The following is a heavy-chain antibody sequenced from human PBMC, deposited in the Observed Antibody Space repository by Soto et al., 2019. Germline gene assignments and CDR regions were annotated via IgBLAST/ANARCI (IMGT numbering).Heavy chain of an antibody. V-gene: IGHV3-30*18. CDR2: ISYDGSNS. J-gene: IGHJ6*02. Sequence: QVQLVESGGGVVQPGTSLRLSCAASGFPFNNYAMHWVRQRPGKGLDLLAVISYDGSNSYYSDSVKGRFTVSRDRSKNTLSLQMNSLRVEDTAVYYCAKGILSATFAPYAMDVWGQGTTVTVSS. CDR3: AKGILSATFAPYAMDV. D-gene: IGHD3-16*01. CDR1: GFPFNNYA.